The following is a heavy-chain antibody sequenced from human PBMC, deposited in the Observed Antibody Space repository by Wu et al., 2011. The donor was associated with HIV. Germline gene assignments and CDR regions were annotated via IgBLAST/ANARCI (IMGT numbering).Heavy chain of an antibody. J-gene: IGHJ2*01. CDR3: VRPGYYWYFDV. D-gene: IGHD3-9*01. Sequence: QAQLVQSGAEVERPGASVKISCQASGHTFTDYYMHWVRQAPGQGLEWMGWIDPKSGATNYAQKFQVRVTMTRDTSISTVYMELHRLRSDDTAVYYCVRPGYYWYFDVWGRGSLVTVSS. CDR2: IDPKSGAT. V-gene: IGHV1-2*02. CDR1: GHTFTDYY.